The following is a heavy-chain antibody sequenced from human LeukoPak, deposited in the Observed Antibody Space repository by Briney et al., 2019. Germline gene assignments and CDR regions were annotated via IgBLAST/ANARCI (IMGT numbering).Heavy chain of an antibody. J-gene: IGHJ4*02. CDR3: ARDPRLFTVVTPYRV. D-gene: IGHD4-23*01. CDR1: EYTFTGYY. Sequence: GASVKVSCKASEYTFTGYYMHWVRQAPGQGLEWMGWISAYNGNTNYAQKLQGRVTMTTDTSTSTAYMELRSLRSDDTAVYYCARDPRLFTVVTPYRVWGQGTLVTVSS. V-gene: IGHV1-18*04. CDR2: ISAYNGNT.